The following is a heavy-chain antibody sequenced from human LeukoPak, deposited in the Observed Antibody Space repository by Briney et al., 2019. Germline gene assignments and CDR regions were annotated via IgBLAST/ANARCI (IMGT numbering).Heavy chain of an antibody. CDR1: GFTYSSYW. J-gene: IGHJ3*02. D-gene: IGHD3-10*01. CDR2: IKQEGSEK. Sequence: GGSLRLSCAASGFTYSSYWMSWVRQAPGKGLELVANIKQEGSEKYYVDSVKGRFTISRDNAKNSLYLQMNSLRAEDTAVYYCAREKTLLWFGDHTVLAFDIWGQGTMVTVSS. CDR3: AREKTLLWFGDHTVLAFDI. V-gene: IGHV3-7*01.